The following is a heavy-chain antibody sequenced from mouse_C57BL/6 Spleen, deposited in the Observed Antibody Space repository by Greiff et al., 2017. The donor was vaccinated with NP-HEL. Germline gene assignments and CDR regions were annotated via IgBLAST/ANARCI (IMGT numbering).Heavy chain of an antibody. J-gene: IGHJ2*01. Sequence: EVKLVESGGGLVKPGGSLKLSCAASGFTFSSYAMSWVRQTPEKRLEWVATISDGGSYTYYPDNVKGRFTISRDNAKNNLYLQMSHLKSEDTAMNYCARERYYDGSSYAPYFDYWGQGTTLTVSS. CDR1: GFTFSSYA. D-gene: IGHD1-1*01. V-gene: IGHV5-4*01. CDR2: ISDGGSYT. CDR3: ARERYYDGSSYAPYFDY.